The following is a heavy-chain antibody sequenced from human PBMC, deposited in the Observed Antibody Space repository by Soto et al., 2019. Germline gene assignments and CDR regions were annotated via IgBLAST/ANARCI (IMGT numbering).Heavy chain of an antibody. Sequence: QVQLVQSGAEMKKPGASVKVSCKASGYTFTGYSVHWVRQAPGQGFEWMGWVSPASGDTSYAQVFQGRVTMTSDTSSSTVYMELSRLGSDDTAVYYCASEVGSTWNAMYVWGQGTTVTVSS. D-gene: IGHD6-13*01. V-gene: IGHV1-2*02. J-gene: IGHJ6*02. CDR3: ASEVGSTWNAMYV. CDR1: GYTFTGYS. CDR2: VSPASGDT.